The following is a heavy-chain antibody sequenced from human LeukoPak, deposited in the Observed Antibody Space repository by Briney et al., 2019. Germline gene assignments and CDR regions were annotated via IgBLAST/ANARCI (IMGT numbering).Heavy chain of an antibody. Sequence: GGSLRLSCAASGFTFSSYGMHWVRQAPGKGLEWVAVISYDGSNKYYADSVKGRFTISRDNSKNTLYLQMNSLRAEDTAVYYCAKESYSSGPFDYWGQGTLVTVSS. J-gene: IGHJ4*02. CDR3: AKESYSSGPFDY. V-gene: IGHV3-30*18. D-gene: IGHD6-19*01. CDR1: GFTFSSYG. CDR2: ISYDGSNK.